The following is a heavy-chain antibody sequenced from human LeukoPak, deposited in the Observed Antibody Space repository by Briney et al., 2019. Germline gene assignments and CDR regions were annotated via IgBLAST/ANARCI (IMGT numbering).Heavy chain of an antibody. V-gene: IGHV3-23*01. Sequence: PGGSLRLSCAASGFTFSSYAMSWVRQAPGKGLEWVSAISGSGGSTYYADSVKGRFTISRDNSKNTLYLQMNSLRAEDTAVYYCAKDSGYDFDACYFDLCRRGTLVTVSS. J-gene: IGHJ2*01. CDR3: AKDSGYDFDACYFDL. D-gene: IGHD5-12*01. CDR1: GFTFSSYA. CDR2: ISGSGGST.